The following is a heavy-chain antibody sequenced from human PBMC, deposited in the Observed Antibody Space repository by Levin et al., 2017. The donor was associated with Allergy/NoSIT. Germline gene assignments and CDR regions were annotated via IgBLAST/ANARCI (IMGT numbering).Heavy chain of an antibody. CDR3: ARDSGYVLQYYYYYYGMDV. Sequence: AASVKVSCKASGGTFSSYAISWVRQAPGQGLEWMGGIIPIFGTANYAQKFQGRVTITADESTSTAYMELSSLRSEDTAVYYCARDSGYVLQYYYYYYGMDVWGQGTTVTVSS. D-gene: IGHD5-12*01. J-gene: IGHJ6*02. CDR2: IIPIFGTA. V-gene: IGHV1-69*13. CDR1: GGTFSSYA.